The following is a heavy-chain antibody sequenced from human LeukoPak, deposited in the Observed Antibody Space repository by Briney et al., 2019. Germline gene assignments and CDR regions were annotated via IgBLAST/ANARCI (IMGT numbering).Heavy chain of an antibody. CDR3: AKDLIGSSWLQYYLDY. V-gene: IGHV3-23*01. Sequence: PGGSLRLSCAASGFTFSSYAMSWVRQAPGKGLEWVSAISGSGGSTYYADSVKGRFTISRDNSKNTLYLQMNSLRAEDTAVYYCAKDLIGSSWLQYYLDYWGQGTLVTVSS. J-gene: IGHJ4*02. CDR2: ISGSGGST. D-gene: IGHD6-13*01. CDR1: GFTFSSYA.